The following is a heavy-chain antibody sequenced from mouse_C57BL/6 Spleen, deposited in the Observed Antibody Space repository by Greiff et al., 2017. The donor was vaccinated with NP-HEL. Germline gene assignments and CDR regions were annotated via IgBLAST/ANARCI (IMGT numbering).Heavy chain of an antibody. CDR2: ISDGGSYT. V-gene: IGHV5-4*01. CDR1: GFTFSSYA. CDR3: AREGWDGYCFAY. D-gene: IGHD2-3*01. J-gene: IGHJ3*01. Sequence: EVKLVESGGGLVKPGGSLKLSCAASGFTFSSYAMSWVRQTPEKRLEWVATISDGGSYTYYPDNVKGRFTISRDNAKNNLYLQMSHLKSEDTAMYYCAREGWDGYCFAYWGQGTLVTVSA.